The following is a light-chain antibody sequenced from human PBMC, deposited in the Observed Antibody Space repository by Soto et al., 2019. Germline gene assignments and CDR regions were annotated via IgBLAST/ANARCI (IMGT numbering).Light chain of an antibody. CDR1: QSISNW. CDR3: QQYNSYSPRT. CDR2: DAS. V-gene: IGKV1-5*01. J-gene: IGKJ1*01. Sequence: DIQMTQSPSTLSASVGDRVTITCRASQSISNWLAWYQQKPGKAPKLLIYDASSLESGVPSRFSGSGSGTEFTLTISSLQPDDFATYYCQQYNSYSPRTFGQGTKVEIK.